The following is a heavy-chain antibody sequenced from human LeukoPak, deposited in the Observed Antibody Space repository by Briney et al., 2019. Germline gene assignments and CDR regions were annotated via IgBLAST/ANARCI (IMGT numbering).Heavy chain of an antibody. Sequence: ASVKVSCKASGYTFTSYYMHWVRQAPGQGLEWMGIINPSGGSTSYAQKFQGRVTMTRDTSTSTVYMELSSLRSEDTAVYYCARDLSAGGDGYNQNDLPAYYFDYWGQGTLVAVSS. V-gene: IGHV1-46*03. J-gene: IGHJ4*02. D-gene: IGHD5-24*01. CDR2: INPSGGST. CDR3: ARDLSAGGDGYNQNDLPAYYFDY. CDR1: GYTFTSYY.